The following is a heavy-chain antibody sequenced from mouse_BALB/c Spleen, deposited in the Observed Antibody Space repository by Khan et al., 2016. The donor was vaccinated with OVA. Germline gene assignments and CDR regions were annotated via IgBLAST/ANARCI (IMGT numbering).Heavy chain of an antibody. CDR1: GFTFSSYA. Sequence: EVELVESGGGLVKPGGSLKPSCAASGFTFSSYAMSWVRQTPEKRLEWVATISSGGSYTYYPDSVKGRFTISRDNAKNTLYLQMNSLRSEDTAMYYCARTPGYYGSNYFDYWGQGTTLTVSS. V-gene: IGHV5-9-3*01. CDR2: ISSGGSYT. J-gene: IGHJ2*01. CDR3: ARTPGYYGSNYFDY. D-gene: IGHD1-1*01.